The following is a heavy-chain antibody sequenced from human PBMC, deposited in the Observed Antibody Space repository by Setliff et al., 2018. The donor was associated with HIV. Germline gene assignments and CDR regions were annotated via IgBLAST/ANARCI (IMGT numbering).Heavy chain of an antibody. CDR3: ARVFSSYGMDL. D-gene: IGHD3-3*01. Sequence: VKVSCKASGGTFSSYAVSWVRQAPGQGLEWMGAIIRVFETANYAQKFQGRVTITADESTSTAYMELSSLRSEDTAVYYCARVFSSYGMDLWGQGTTVTVSS. CDR2: IIRVFETA. V-gene: IGHV1-69*13. CDR1: GGTFSSYA. J-gene: IGHJ6*02.